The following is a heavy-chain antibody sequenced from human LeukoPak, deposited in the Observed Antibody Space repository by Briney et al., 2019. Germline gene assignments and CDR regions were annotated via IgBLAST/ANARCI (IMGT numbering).Heavy chain of an antibody. CDR1: GGTFSIYT. CDR2: IIPILNIT. CDR3: AKDGVVVVATSVYYYYYGMDV. Sequence: ASVKVSCKASGGTFSIYTISWVRQAPGQGLEWMGRIIPILNITDYAQNFQGRVTLTADKSTSTAYMELSTLRSEDTAVYYCAKDGVVVVATSVYYYYYGMDVWGQGTTVTVSS. V-gene: IGHV1-69*02. D-gene: IGHD2-2*01. J-gene: IGHJ6*02.